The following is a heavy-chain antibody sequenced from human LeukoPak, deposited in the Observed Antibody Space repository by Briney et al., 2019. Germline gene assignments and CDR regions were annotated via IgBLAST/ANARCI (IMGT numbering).Heavy chain of an antibody. J-gene: IGHJ4*02. V-gene: IGHV3-33*01. Sequence: SGGSLRLSCAASGFTFSSYGMHWVRQAPGKGLEWVAVIWYDGSNKYYADSVKGRFTISRDNSKNTLYLQMNSLRAEDTAVYYCARDLCSTTSCFDYWGQGTLVSVSS. D-gene: IGHD2-2*01. CDR2: IWYDGSNK. CDR1: GFTFSSYG. CDR3: ARDLCSTTSCFDY.